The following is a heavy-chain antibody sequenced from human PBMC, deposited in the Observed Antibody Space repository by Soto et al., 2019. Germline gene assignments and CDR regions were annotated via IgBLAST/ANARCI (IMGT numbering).Heavy chain of an antibody. Sequence: GGSLRLSCAASGFTFSSYAMNWVRQAPGKGLEWVSSISPTSSSIYYADSVKGRFTISRDNAKSSLYLQMNSLRAEDTAVYLCAPIVEYGGDYNPDYWGQGTLVTVSS. J-gene: IGHJ4*02. V-gene: IGHV3-21*01. D-gene: IGHD2-21*02. CDR2: ISPTSSSI. CDR3: APIVEYGGDYNPDY. CDR1: GFTFSSYA.